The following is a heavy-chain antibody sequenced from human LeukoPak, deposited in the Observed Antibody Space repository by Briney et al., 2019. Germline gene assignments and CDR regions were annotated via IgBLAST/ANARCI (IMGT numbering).Heavy chain of an antibody. J-gene: IGHJ4*02. V-gene: IGHV3-64D*06. Sequence: SVSAISSNGGSTYYADSVKGRFTISRENSKNTLYLQMSSLRAEDTAVYYCVNTHGSGSYDYWGQGTLVTVSS. CDR3: VNTHGSGSYDY. CDR2: ISSNGGST. D-gene: IGHD3-10*01.